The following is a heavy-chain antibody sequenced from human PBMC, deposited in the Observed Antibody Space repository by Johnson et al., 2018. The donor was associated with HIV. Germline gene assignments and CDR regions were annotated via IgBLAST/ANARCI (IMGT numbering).Heavy chain of an antibody. V-gene: IGHV3-7*01. CDR2: IKQDGSEK. CDR3: AYSGSYYSAFDI. D-gene: IGHD1-26*01. J-gene: IGHJ3*02. Sequence: VQLVESGGGLVQPGRSLRLSCVDSGFTFSSYWMSWVRQAPGKGLEWVANIKQDGSEKYYVDSVKGRFTISRDNAKNSLFLQMNSLRAEDTAVYYCAYSGSYYSAFDIWGQGTMVTVSP. CDR1: GFTFSSYW.